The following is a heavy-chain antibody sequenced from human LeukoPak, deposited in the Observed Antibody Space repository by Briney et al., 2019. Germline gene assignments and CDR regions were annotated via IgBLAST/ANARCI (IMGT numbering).Heavy chain of an antibody. V-gene: IGHV1-2*02. CDR1: GYTFTGYY. CDR2: MNPNSGGT. J-gene: IGHJ4*02. Sequence: ASVTVSCKASGYTFTGYYMHWVRQAPGQGLEGMGWMNPNSGGTNYAQKFQGRVTMTRDTSISTAYMELSRLRSDDTAVYYCAREGEYCSGGSCYSAYWGQGTLVTVSS. CDR3: AREGEYCSGGSCYSAY. D-gene: IGHD2-15*01.